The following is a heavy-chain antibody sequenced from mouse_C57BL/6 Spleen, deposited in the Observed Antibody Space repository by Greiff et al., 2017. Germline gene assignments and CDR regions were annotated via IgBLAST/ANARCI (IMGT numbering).Heavy chain of an antibody. CDR2: IDPNSGGT. CDR1: GYTFTSYW. Sequence: QVQLQQPGAELVKPGASVKMSCKASGYTFTSYWITWVKQRPGRGLEWIGSIDPNSGGTKYNEKFKSKATLTVDKPSSTAYMQLSSLTSEDSAVYCCARCSKGYFDYWGQGTTLTVSS. V-gene: IGHV1-72*01. CDR3: ARCSKGYFDY. J-gene: IGHJ2*01. D-gene: IGHD1-1*01.